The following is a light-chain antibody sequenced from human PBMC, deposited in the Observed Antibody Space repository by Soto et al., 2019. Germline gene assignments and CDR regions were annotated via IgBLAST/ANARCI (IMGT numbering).Light chain of an antibody. J-gene: IGLJ2*01. V-gene: IGLV2-8*01. CDR1: SGDLGGNNY. Sequence: QSALTQPPSASGSPGQSVTVSCTGASGDLGGNNYVSWYQQQPGKAPKLMIYEVTKRPSGVPDRFSGSRSGNTASLTVSGLQAEDEANYFCRSYAGISNLLFGGGTKLTV. CDR2: EVT. CDR3: RSYAGISNLL.